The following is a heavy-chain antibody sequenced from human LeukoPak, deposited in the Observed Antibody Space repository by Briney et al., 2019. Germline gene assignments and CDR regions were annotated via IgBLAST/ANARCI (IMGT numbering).Heavy chain of an antibody. J-gene: IGHJ4*02. V-gene: IGHV3-73*01. CDR2: IRSKANNDAT. D-gene: IGHD1-14*01. Sequence: PGGPLRLSCAASGFTFSDSAMHWVRQAAGKGLEWVGRIRSKANNDATACVASVDGRFTISRDDSKNTAYLQMNSLRTEDTAVYYCLRFPDSYNKGGYWGQGTLVIVSS. CDR1: GFTFSDSA. CDR3: LRFPDSYNKGGY.